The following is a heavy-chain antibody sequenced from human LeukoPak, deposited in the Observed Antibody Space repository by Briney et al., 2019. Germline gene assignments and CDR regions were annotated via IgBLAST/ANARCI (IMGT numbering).Heavy chain of an antibody. CDR1: GYTFTGYY. Sequence: ASVKVSCKASGYTFTGYYMHWVRQAPGQGLDWMGRINPNSGGTNYAQKFQGRVTMTRDTSISTAYMELSRLRSDDTAVYYCAACIAAARDAFDIWGQGTMVTVSS. CDR2: INPNSGGT. J-gene: IGHJ3*02. V-gene: IGHV1-2*06. CDR3: AACIAAARDAFDI. D-gene: IGHD6-13*01.